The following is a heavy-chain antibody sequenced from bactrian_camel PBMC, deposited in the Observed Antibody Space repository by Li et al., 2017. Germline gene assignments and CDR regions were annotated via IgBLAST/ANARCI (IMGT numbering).Heavy chain of an antibody. J-gene: IGHJ4*01. D-gene: IGHD1*01. Sequence: HVQLVESGGGSVQAGGSLRLSCVASGCTIRRYCMGWFRQAPGKEREGVATIERDGTTIYADSVKGRFTISQDNAKNTLYLQMNSLKPEDTAMYYCAADRRALCRLPLGEVSKLQSFSITTGARGPRSPSP. CDR1: GCTIRRYC. V-gene: IGHV3S53*01. CDR2: IERDGTT. CDR3: AADRRALCRLPLGEVSKLQSFSITT.